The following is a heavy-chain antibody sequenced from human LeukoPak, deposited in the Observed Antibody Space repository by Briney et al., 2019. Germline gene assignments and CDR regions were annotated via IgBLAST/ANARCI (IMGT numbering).Heavy chain of an antibody. CDR2: IIPIFGTA. D-gene: IGHD4-17*01. Sequence: SVKVSCKASGGTFSSYSITWVRQAPGQGLEWMGGIIPIFGTANYAQKFQGRVTMTRDTSTSTVYMELRSLRSEDTAVYYCARTYGDYPNYYFDYWGQGTLVTVSS. CDR1: GGTFSSYS. V-gene: IGHV1-69*05. CDR3: ARTYGDYPNYYFDY. J-gene: IGHJ4*02.